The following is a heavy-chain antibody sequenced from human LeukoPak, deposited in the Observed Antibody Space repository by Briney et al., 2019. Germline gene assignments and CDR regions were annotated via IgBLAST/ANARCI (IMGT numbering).Heavy chain of an antibody. CDR1: GGSITRYY. V-gene: IGHV4-59*08. CDR2: VYYSGTT. CDR3: ARHYSDYVYFDS. J-gene: IGHJ4*02. Sequence: SETLSLTCTVSGGSITRYYWGWIRQPPGKGLGWIGYVYYSGTTNYNPSLKSRVTISVDTSKNQISLRLSSVTAADTAVYYCARHYSDYVYFDSWGQGTLVTVSS. D-gene: IGHD4-11*01.